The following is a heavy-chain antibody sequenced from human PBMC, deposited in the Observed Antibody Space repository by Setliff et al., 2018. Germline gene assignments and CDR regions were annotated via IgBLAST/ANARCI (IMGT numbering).Heavy chain of an antibody. CDR3: AKDIVRYYFDTRGFDL. CDR1: DFSVPTVYY. D-gene: IGHD3-22*01. J-gene: IGHJ2*01. V-gene: IGHV4-38-2*02. Sequence: SETLSLTCAVSDFSVPTVYYWGWIRQPPGKGLEWIASVYYSGTTYYNPSLESRVTMSVDTSKSHFSLNLYSVTAADTALYYCAKDIVRYYFDTRGFDLWGRGTLVTVSS. CDR2: VYYSGTT.